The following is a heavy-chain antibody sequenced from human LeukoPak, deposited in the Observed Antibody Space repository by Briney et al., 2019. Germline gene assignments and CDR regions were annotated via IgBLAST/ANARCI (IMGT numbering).Heavy chain of an antibody. CDR2: IYYSGST. CDR3: ARDPSGSGSYFDH. D-gene: IGHD3-10*01. V-gene: IGHV4-59*01. Sequence: SGTLSLTCTVSGGSINSYYWSWIRQPPGKGLEWIGYIYYSGSTKYNPSLKSRVTISVDTSKNQFSLKLSSVTAADTAVYYCARDPSGSGSYFDHWGQGTLVTVSS. J-gene: IGHJ4*01. CDR1: GGSINSYY.